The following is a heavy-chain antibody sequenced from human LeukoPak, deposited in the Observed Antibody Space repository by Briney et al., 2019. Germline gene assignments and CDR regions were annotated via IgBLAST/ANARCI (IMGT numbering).Heavy chain of an antibody. Sequence: GGSLRLSCAASGFTFSSYAMSWVRQAPGKGLEWVSAISGSGGSTYYADSVKGRFTISRDNSKNTLYLQMNSLRAEGTAVYYCAKDLYSSGWYFDYWGQGTLVTVSS. CDR1: GFTFSSYA. V-gene: IGHV3-23*01. CDR2: ISGSGGST. J-gene: IGHJ4*02. D-gene: IGHD6-19*01. CDR3: AKDLYSSGWYFDY.